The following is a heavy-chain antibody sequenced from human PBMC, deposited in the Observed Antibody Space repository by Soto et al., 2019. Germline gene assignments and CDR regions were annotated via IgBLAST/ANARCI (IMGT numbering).Heavy chain of an antibody. CDR3: ARAVFSSILYIDF. D-gene: IGHD3-10*01. CDR2: IYPSGAA. Sequence: QLQLQESGSGLVKPLQTLSLTCGISGDSISSRGYTWTWIRQPPGKGLEWIGYIYPSGAAYYNPSLKSRVTISLETSKNRFSLNVKSATAADTAVYYCARAVFSSILYIDFWGQGTTATVSS. V-gene: IGHV4-30-2*01. CDR1: GDSISSRGYT. J-gene: IGHJ6*03.